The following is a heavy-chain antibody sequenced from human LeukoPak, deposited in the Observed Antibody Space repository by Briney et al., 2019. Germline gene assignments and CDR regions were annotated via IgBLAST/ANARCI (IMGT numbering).Heavy chain of an antibody. V-gene: IGHV4-34*01. CDR3: AGSGSLDY. CDR2: INHSGST. Sequence: PSETLSLTCAVYGGSFSGYYWSWIRQPPGKGLEWIGEINHSGSTNYNPSLKSRVTISVDTSKNQFSLKLSSVTAADTAVYYCAGSGSLDYWGQGTLVTVSS. J-gene: IGHJ4*02. CDR1: GGSFSGYY. D-gene: IGHD3-10*01.